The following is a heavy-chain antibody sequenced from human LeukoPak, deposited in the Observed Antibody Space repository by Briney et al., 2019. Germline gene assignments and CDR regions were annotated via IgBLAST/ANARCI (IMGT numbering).Heavy chain of an antibody. CDR3: ARYYDRTGFDY. Sequence: PSETLSLTCTVSDGSISSSSYYWSWVRQSPGKGLEWIGYIYYSGSTNYNPSLKSRVTISIHTSRNQFSLMLSSVTAADTAMYYCARYYDRTGFDYWGQGTLVTVSS. J-gene: IGHJ4*02. CDR2: IYYSGST. CDR1: DGSISSSSYY. V-gene: IGHV4-61*05. D-gene: IGHD3-16*01.